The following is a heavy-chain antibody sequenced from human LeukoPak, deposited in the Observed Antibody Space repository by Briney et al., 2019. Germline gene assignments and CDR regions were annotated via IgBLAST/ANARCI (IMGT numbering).Heavy chain of an antibody. J-gene: IGHJ4*02. D-gene: IGHD5-12*01. CDR2: IFSGNT. CDR3: ARIYRYSGLNYYFDK. CDR1: GGSISSTTYY. Sequence: SETLSLTCTVSGGSISSTTYYCGWIRQPPGKGLEWIGNIFSGNTYYNPSLKSRVTISVDTSKNQFSLRLISVTAADTAVYYCARIYRYSGLNYYFDKWGQGTLVSVSS. V-gene: IGHV4-39*01.